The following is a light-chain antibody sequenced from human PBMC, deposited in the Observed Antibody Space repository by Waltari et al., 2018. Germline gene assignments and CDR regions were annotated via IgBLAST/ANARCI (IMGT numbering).Light chain of an antibody. CDR3: QQYDTWLT. CDR2: AAS. V-gene: IGKV3-15*01. Sequence: EIVMTQSPATLSVSPGERPTLSCRASQGISSNLAWYQQKPGQPPRLLIYAASTRATGIPARFSGSRSGTEFTLTISSLQSEDFAVYYCQQYDTWLTFGGGTTVEIK. J-gene: IGKJ4*01. CDR1: QGISSN.